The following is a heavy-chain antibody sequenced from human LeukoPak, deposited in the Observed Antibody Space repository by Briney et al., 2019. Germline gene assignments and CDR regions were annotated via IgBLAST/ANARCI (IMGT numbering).Heavy chain of an antibody. CDR1: GLPIADFA. CDR3: ARESGKF. J-gene: IGHJ4*02. V-gene: IGHV3-43*02. D-gene: IGHD3-16*01. CDR2: ISGDGVST. Sequence: PGGSLRLSRVASGLPIADFAMHWVRQAPGKGLEWVSLISGDGVSTFYADSVKGRFSISRDNCKDSLSLEMNSLRTEDTAMYYCARESGKFGGQGTLVAVSS.